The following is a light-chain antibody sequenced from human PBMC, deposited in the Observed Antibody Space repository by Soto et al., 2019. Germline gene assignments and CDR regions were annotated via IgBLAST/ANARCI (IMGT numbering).Light chain of an antibody. J-gene: IGKJ2*01. CDR1: QSVSTH. V-gene: IGKV3-11*01. CDR2: DTS. CDR3: QQYGSSPYT. Sequence: EIVLTQSPATLSLSPGERATLSCRASQSVSTHLAWFQQKPGQKPRLLIYDTSTRANGVPARFSGSGSGTAFTLTISSLAPEDFAVYYCQQYGSSPYTFGLGTKLEIK.